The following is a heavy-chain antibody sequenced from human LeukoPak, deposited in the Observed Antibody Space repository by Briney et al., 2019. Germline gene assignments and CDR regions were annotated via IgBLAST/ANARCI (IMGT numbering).Heavy chain of an antibody. Sequence: SETLSLTCTVSPDSTTSNFWSWVRQPPGKGLEWIGEIHRSGSTNYNPSLQSRVTISIDRSRNQIALELSSVTAADTAVYYCAREIVGGFNPGAYWGQGTLVTVSS. CDR1: PDSTTSNF. V-gene: IGHV4-4*02. D-gene: IGHD1-14*01. CDR3: AREIVGGFNPGAY. CDR2: IHRSGST. J-gene: IGHJ4*02.